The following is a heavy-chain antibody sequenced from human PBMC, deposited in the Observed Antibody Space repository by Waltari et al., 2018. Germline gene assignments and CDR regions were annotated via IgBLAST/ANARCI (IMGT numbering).Heavy chain of an antibody. Sequence: EVQLLESGGGLVQPGGSLRLSCAASGFTFSSYAMSWVRQAPGKGLEWVSAISGSGGSPYYAESVKGRFTISRDKSKNTLYLQMNSLRAEDTAVYYCAKGIQLVFRGNWFDPWGQGTLVTVSS. V-gene: IGHV3-23*01. D-gene: IGHD6-13*01. J-gene: IGHJ5*02. CDR1: GFTFSSYA. CDR2: ISGSGGSP. CDR3: AKGIQLVFRGNWFDP.